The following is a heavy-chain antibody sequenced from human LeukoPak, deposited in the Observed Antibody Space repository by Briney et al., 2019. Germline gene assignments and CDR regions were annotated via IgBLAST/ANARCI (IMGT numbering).Heavy chain of an antibody. D-gene: IGHD2-21*01. Sequence: ASVKVSCKASGYTFTSYYMHWVRQAPEQGLEWMGIINPSGGSTSYAQKFQGRVTMTRDTSTSTVYMELSSLRSEDTAVYYCAREEKCGGDCFYGMDAWGQGTTVTVSS. J-gene: IGHJ6*02. CDR3: AREEKCGGDCFYGMDA. CDR1: GYTFTSYY. CDR2: INPSGGST. V-gene: IGHV1-46*01.